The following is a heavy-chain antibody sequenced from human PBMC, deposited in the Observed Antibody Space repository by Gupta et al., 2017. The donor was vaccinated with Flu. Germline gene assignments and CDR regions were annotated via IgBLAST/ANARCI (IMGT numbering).Heavy chain of an antibody. CDR2: ISAYNGNT. Sequence: QAPGQGLEWMGWISAYNGNTNYAQKLQGRVTMTTDTSTSTAYMELRSLRSDDTAVYYCARGDQLLYGGDFDYWGQGTLVTVSS. J-gene: IGHJ4*02. V-gene: IGHV1-18*01. CDR3: ARGDQLLYGGDFDY. D-gene: IGHD2-2*02.